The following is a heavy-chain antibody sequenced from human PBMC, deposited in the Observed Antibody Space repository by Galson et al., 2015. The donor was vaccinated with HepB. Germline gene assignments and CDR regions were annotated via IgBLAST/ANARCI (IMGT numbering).Heavy chain of an antibody. CDR2: IYYSGST. V-gene: IGHV4-39*01. J-gene: IGHJ3*02. CDR1: GGSISSSSYY. Sequence: ETLSLTCTVSGGSISSSSYYWGWIRQPPGKGLEWIGSIYYSGSTYYNPSLKSRVTISVDTSKNQFSLKLSSVTAADTAVYYCARHSGAVADMSGDAFDIWGQGTMVTVSS. CDR3: ARHSGAVADMSGDAFDI. D-gene: IGHD6-19*01.